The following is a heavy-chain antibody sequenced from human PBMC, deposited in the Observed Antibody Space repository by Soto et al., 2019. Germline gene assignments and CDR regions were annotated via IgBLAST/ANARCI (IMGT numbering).Heavy chain of an antibody. CDR3: ARARGTYYGSGQGGDYYYGMDV. Sequence: EVQLVESGGGLVKPGGSLRLSCAASGFTFSSYSMNWVRQAPGKGLEWVSSISSSSSYIYYADSVKGRFTISRDNAKNSLYLQMNSLRAEDTAVYYCARARGTYYGSGQGGDYYYGMDVWGQGTTVTVSS. CDR1: GFTFSSYS. D-gene: IGHD3-10*01. V-gene: IGHV3-21*01. J-gene: IGHJ6*02. CDR2: ISSSSSYI.